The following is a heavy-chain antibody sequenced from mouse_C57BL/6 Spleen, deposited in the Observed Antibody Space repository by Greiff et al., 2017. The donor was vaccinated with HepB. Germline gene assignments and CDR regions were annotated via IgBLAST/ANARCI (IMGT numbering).Heavy chain of an antibody. CDR3: ASPGGSSYYYAMDY. D-gene: IGHD1-1*01. J-gene: IGHJ4*01. CDR1: GYSFTDYN. CDR2: INPNYGTT. Sequence: LQESGPELVKPGASVKISCKASGYSFTDYNMNWVKQSNGKSLEWIGVINPNYGTTSYNQKFKGKATLTVDQSSSTAYMQLNSLTSEDSAVYYCASPGGSSYYYAMDYWGQGTSVTVSS. V-gene: IGHV1-39*01.